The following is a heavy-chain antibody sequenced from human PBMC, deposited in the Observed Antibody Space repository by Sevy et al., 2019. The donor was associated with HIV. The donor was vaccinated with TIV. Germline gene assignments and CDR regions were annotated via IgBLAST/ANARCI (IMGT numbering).Heavy chain of an antibody. D-gene: IGHD3-3*01. CDR2: MNPSGNS. CDR3: ARMRDFSRGYGMDV. CDR1: GYTFTNYE. Sequence: ASVKVSCKASGYTFTNYEINWVRQATAQGLEWMGWMNPSGNSGYAQKFQARVTMTRDTTTNTAYMALIRLRSEDTAVYYCARMRDFSRGYGMDVWGQGTTVTVSS. J-gene: IGHJ6*02. V-gene: IGHV1-8*01.